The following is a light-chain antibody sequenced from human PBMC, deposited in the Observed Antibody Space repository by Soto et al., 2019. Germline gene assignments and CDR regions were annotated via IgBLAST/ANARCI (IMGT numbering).Light chain of an antibody. J-gene: IGKJ2*01. Sequence: EIVLTQSPATLSLSPGERATLSCRASQSVSSYLGWYQQKPGQAPRLLIYDTSNRATGIPARFSGSGSGTDFTLTSSSLEPEDFAVYYCQQRSNWYTFGQGTKLEIK. CDR2: DTS. V-gene: IGKV3-11*01. CDR3: QQRSNWYT. CDR1: QSVSSY.